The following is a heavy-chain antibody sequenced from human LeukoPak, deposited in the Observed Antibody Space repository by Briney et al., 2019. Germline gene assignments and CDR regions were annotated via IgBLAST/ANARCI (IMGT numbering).Heavy chain of an antibody. D-gene: IGHD6-13*01. J-gene: IGHJ4*02. Sequence: ASVKVSCKASGYTFTSYDIHWVRQATGQGLAWMGWMNPNSGNTGYAQKFQGRVTMTRNTSISTAYMELSSLRSEDTAVYYCARGLRGIAAADYWGQGTLVTVSS. CDR3: ARGLRGIAAADY. CDR2: MNPNSGNT. CDR1: GYTFTSYD. V-gene: IGHV1-8*01.